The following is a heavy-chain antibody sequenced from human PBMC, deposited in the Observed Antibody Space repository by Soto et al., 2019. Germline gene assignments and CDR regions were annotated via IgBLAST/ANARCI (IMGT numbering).Heavy chain of an antibody. CDR2: VNPDGSRT. CDR1: GFTLRSFW. J-gene: IGHJ6*02. CDR3: AGNTHHGLDV. Sequence: PGGSLRLSCIGSGFTLRSFWMHWVRQGPGKGLTWVARVNPDGSRTTYADSVKGRFTISRDNAENTLFLEMSSLRVEDTGVYHCAGNTHHGLDVWGQGTTVTVSS. V-gene: IGHV3-74*01. D-gene: IGHD5-18*01.